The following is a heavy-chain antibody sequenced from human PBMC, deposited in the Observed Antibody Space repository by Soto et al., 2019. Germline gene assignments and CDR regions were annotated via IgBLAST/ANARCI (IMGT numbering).Heavy chain of an antibody. D-gene: IGHD6-13*01. Sequence: SVKVSCKASGGTFSSYRINWVRQAPGQGLEWVGGMVPIYRTADYAQKFQGRVTITADESARTSYMELRILKSQETAVYYCVRDSGAKLSSSWGQGTLVTVSS. CDR2: MVPIYRTA. CDR1: GGTFSSYR. CDR3: VRDSGAKLSSS. J-gene: IGHJ4*02. V-gene: IGHV1-69*13.